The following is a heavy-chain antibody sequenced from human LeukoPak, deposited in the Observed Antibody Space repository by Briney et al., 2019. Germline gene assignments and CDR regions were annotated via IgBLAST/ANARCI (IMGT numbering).Heavy chain of an antibody. V-gene: IGHV4-61*02. CDR2: IYTSGST. CDR3: ARGSGSYLHWYFDL. J-gene: IGHJ2*01. Sequence: SQTLSLTCTVSGGSISSGSYYWSWIRQPAGKGLEWIGRIYTSGSTNYNPSPKSRVTISVDTSKNQFSLKLSSVTAADTAVYYCARGSGSYLHWYFDLWGRGTLVTVSS. D-gene: IGHD1-26*01. CDR1: GGSISSGSYY.